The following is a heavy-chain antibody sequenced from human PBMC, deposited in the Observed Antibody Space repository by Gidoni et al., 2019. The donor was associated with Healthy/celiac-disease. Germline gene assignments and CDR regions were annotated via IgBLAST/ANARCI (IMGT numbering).Heavy chain of an antibody. CDR3: ARVRSVRGAARPNWFDP. CDR2: IYHSGST. J-gene: IGHJ5*02. D-gene: IGHD6-6*01. Sequence: QVQLQESGPGLVKPSGTLSLTCAVSGGPLSSSNWWSWVRQPPGKGLEWIGEIYHSGSTNYNPSLMSRVTISVDKSKNQFSLQLSSVTAADTAVYYCARVRSVRGAARPNWFDPWGQGTLVTVSS. V-gene: IGHV4-4*02. CDR1: GGPLSSSNW.